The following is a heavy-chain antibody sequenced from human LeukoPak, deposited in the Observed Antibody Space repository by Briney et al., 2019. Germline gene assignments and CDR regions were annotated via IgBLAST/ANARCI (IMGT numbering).Heavy chain of an antibody. CDR3: TRDRPVVPAAHYFAY. V-gene: IGHV4-30-4*01. CDR1: GGPISRGDYY. CDR2: FDYSGST. Sequence: SETLSLTCTVSGGPISRGDYYGSWICQPPGEGLEWIGDFDYSGSTYYNPSLKSRVTISVDTSKNQFSLKLSSVTAADTAVYYCTRDRPVVPAAHYFAYWGQGTLVTVSS. D-gene: IGHD2-2*01. J-gene: IGHJ4*02.